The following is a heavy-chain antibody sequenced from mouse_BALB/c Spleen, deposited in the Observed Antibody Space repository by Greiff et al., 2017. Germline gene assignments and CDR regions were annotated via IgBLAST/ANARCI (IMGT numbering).Heavy chain of an antibody. J-gene: IGHJ2*01. Sequence: QVQLKESGPELVKPGASVRISCKASGYTFTSYYIHWVKQRPGQGLEWIGWIYPGNVNTKYNEKFKGKATLTADKSSSTAYMQLSSLTSEDSAVYFCARTSYYGNSFDYWGQGTTLTVSS. CDR3: ARTSYYGNSFDY. CDR1: GYTFTSYY. CDR2: IYPGNVNT. D-gene: IGHD2-10*01. V-gene: IGHV1S56*01.